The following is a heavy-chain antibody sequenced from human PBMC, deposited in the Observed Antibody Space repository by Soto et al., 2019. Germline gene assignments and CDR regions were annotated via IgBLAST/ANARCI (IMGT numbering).Heavy chain of an antibody. Sequence: ASVKVSCKASGYTFTSYGISWVRRAPGQGLEWMGWISAYNGNTNYAQKLQGRVTMTTDTSTGTAYMELRSLRSDDTAVYYCARDPVLRYFDWLPYFDYWGQGTLVTVSS. D-gene: IGHD3-9*01. CDR2: ISAYNGNT. CDR3: ARDPVLRYFDWLPYFDY. V-gene: IGHV1-18*01. J-gene: IGHJ4*02. CDR1: GYTFTSYG.